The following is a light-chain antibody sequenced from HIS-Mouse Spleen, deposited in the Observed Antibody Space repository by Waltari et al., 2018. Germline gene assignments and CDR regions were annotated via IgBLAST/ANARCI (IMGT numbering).Light chain of an antibody. Sequence: QSALTQPASVSGSPGQSITISCTGTSSAVGGYNYVSWYQHHPGKAPKLMIYDVSNRPSGVSNRFSGSKSGNTASLTISGLQAEDEADYYCGSYTSSSTEVFGGGTKLTVL. J-gene: IGLJ2*01. CDR3: GSYTSSSTEV. V-gene: IGLV2-14*03. CDR1: SSAVGGYNY. CDR2: DVS.